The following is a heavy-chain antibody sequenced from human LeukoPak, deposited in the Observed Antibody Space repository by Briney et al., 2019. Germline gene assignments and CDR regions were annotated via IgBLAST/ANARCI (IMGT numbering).Heavy chain of an antibody. V-gene: IGHV2-70*04. CDR2: IDWDDDK. D-gene: IGHD3-10*01. J-gene: IGHJ4*02. CDR1: GFSLSTSGMR. Sequence: SGPTLVNPTQTLTLTCTFSGFSLSTSGMRVSWIRQPPGKALEWLARIDWDDDKFYSTSLKTRLTISKDTSKNQLVLTITNMDPVDTATYYCARMGFSGSSLLVDYWGQGTLVTVSS. CDR3: ARMGFSGSSLLVDY.